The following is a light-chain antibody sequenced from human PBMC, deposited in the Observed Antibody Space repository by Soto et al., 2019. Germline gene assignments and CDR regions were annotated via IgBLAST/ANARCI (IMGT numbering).Light chain of an antibody. V-gene: IGLV2-14*01. CDR3: SSYTSSSNLYV. Sequence: QSVQTQPASVSWSPGQSITISCTGTSSDVGGYNYVSWYQQHPGKAPKLMIYEVSNRPSGVSNRFSGSKSGNTASLTISGLQAEDEADYYCSSYTSSSNLYVFGTGTKVTVL. CDR2: EVS. CDR1: SSDVGGYNY. J-gene: IGLJ1*01.